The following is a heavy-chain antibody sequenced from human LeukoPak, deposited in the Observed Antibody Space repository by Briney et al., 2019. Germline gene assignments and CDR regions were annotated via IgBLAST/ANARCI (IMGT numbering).Heavy chain of an antibody. V-gene: IGHV3-53*01. J-gene: IGHJ4*02. CDR1: GFTVSTSY. Sequence: GGSLRLSCAASGFTVSTSYMSWVRQAPGKGLEWVSVIYSGGSTYYADSVKGRFTISRDNAKNTLYLQMNSLRAEDTAVYYCARVFSGWPRYWGQGTLVTVSS. CDR2: IYSGGST. D-gene: IGHD6-19*01. CDR3: ARVFSGWPRY.